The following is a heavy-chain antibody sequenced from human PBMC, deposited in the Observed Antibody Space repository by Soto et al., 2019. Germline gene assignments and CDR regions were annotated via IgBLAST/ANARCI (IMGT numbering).Heavy chain of an antibody. Sequence: EVQLLESGGGLVQPGGYLRLSCAASGFTFNNYAMTWVRQAPGKGLAWVSAISGGGDTTSYADSVKGRFTVSRDGSKNTLYLQMSSLRAEDTALYYCAKGRGGSGSLTPRVDFWGQGTLVTVSS. CDR3: AKGRGGSGSLTPRVDF. J-gene: IGHJ4*02. CDR2: ISGGGDTT. V-gene: IGHV3-23*01. CDR1: GFTFNNYA. D-gene: IGHD3-10*01.